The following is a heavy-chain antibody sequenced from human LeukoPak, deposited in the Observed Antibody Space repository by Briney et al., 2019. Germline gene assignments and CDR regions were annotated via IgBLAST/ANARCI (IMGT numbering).Heavy chain of an antibody. CDR3: AKEGSTGRPLEY. J-gene: IGHJ4*02. CDR1: GFTFDDYA. Sequence: GRSLRLSCAASGFTFDDYAMHWVRQAPGKGLAWVSGISWNSGRIVYADSVKGRFTISRDNAKKSLYLQMNSLRAQAMAVYYIAKEGSTGRPLEYWGQGTLVTVSS. D-gene: IGHD2-2*01. CDR2: ISWNSGRI. V-gene: IGHV3-9*03.